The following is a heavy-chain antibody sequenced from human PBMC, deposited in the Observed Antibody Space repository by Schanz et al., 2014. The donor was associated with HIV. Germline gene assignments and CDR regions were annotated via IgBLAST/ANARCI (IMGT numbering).Heavy chain of an antibody. D-gene: IGHD3-16*01. CDR3: AQMGAFAAFDI. CDR1: GFNFNNYA. CDR2: ITDSGDKT. J-gene: IGHJ3*02. Sequence: EVQLVESGGGLVQPGRSLRLSCAASGFNFNNYAMTWVRQAPGKGLQWVSSITDSGDKTDYTDSVKGRFTISRDNSRNTLFLQMDSLRVDDTAVYYCAQMGAFAAFDIWGHGTVVTVSS. V-gene: IGHV3-23*04.